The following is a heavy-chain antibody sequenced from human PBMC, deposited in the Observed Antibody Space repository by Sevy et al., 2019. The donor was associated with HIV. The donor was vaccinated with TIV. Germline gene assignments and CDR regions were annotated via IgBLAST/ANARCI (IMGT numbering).Heavy chain of an antibody. V-gene: IGHV6-1*01. Sequence: SQTLSLTCAISGDSVSSNSAAWNWIRQSPSRGLEWLGRTYYRSKWYNDYAVSVKSRITINPDTSKNQFSLQLNSVTPEDTAVYYCARDRDSSSSGILYAFDIWGQGTMVTVSS. J-gene: IGHJ3*02. D-gene: IGHD6-6*01. CDR1: GDSVSSNSAA. CDR3: ARDRDSSSSGILYAFDI. CDR2: TYYRSKWYN.